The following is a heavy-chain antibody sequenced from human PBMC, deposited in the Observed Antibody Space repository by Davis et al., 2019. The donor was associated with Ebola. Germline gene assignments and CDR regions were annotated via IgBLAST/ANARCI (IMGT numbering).Heavy chain of an antibody. CDR2: MNPNSGNT. D-gene: IGHD5-12*01. Sequence: ASVKVSCKASGYTFTSYGINWVRQATGQGLEWMGWMNPNSGNTGYAQKFQGRVTMTRNTSISTAYMELSSLRSEDTAVYYCARAPKWLRRVYYFDYWGQGTLVTVSS. J-gene: IGHJ4*02. V-gene: IGHV1-8*02. CDR3: ARAPKWLRRVYYFDY. CDR1: GYTFTSYG.